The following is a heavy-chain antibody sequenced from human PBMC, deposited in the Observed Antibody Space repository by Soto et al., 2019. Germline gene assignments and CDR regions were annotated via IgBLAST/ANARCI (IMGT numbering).Heavy chain of an antibody. D-gene: IGHD1-26*01. CDR2: IIPIFGTA. J-gene: IGHJ4*02. CDR1: GGTFSSYA. CDR3: ARRSWDVRHFDY. V-gene: IGHV1-69*01. Sequence: HVRLLQSGAEVKKPGSSVKFSCKASGGTFSSYAISWVRQAPGQGLEWMGGIIPIFGTANYAQKFQGRVTSTADESTRPAYMELSSLRSEDKAVYDCARRSWDVRHFDYWGQGNLVTVSS.